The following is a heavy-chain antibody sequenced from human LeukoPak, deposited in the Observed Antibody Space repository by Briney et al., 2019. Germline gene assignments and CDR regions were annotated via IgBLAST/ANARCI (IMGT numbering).Heavy chain of an antibody. Sequence: QPGGSLRLPCAASGFTFSRYSMNWVRQAPGKGLEWVSYISSSSSTIYYADSVKGRFTISRDNAKNSLYLQMNSLRAEDTAVYYCAREMTTVTGYYYYYMDVWGKGTTVTVSS. CDR2: ISSSSSTI. J-gene: IGHJ6*03. CDR1: GFTFSRYS. V-gene: IGHV3-48*01. D-gene: IGHD4-11*01. CDR3: AREMTTVTGYYYYYMDV.